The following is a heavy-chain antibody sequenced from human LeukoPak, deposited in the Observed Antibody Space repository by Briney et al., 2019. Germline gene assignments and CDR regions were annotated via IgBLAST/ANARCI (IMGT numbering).Heavy chain of an antibody. J-gene: IGHJ4*02. Sequence: PGGSLRLSCAASGFTVSSNDMSWVRQAPGKGLEWGSVIYSGGSTYYPDSVKGRFTISRDNSKNTLYLQMNSLRAEDTAVYYCASGYDSSGYYAYYFDYWGQGTLVTVSS. CDR2: IYSGGST. CDR3: ASGYDSSGYYAYYFDY. CDR1: GFTVSSND. D-gene: IGHD3-22*01. V-gene: IGHV3-53*01.